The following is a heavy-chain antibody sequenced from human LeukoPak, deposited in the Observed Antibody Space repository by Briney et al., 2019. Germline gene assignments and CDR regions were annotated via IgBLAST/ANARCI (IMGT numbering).Heavy chain of an antibody. Sequence: GGSLRLSCAASGFTFSSYWMSWVRQAPGKGLEWVANIKQDGSEKYYVDSVKGRFTISRDNAKNSLYLQMNSLRAEDTAVYYCARDRDATKNYFDYWGQGTLVTVSS. V-gene: IGHV3-7*01. CDR2: IKQDGSEK. CDR3: ARDRDATKNYFDY. CDR1: GFTFSSYW. J-gene: IGHJ4*02. D-gene: IGHD1-26*01.